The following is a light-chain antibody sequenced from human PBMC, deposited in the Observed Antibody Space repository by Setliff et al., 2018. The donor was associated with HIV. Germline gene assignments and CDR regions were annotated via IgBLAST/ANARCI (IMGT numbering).Light chain of an antibody. J-gene: IGLJ1*01. CDR1: SSDVGSYNR. CDR3: SSYTSISTYV. CDR2: EVN. Sequence: QSALTQPRSVSGSPGQSVTISCTGTSSDVGSYNRVSWYQQPPGTAPKLMIYEVNNRPSGVPDRFSGSKPGNTASLTISGLQAEDEADYYYSSYTSISTYVFGTGTKVTVL. V-gene: IGLV2-18*02.